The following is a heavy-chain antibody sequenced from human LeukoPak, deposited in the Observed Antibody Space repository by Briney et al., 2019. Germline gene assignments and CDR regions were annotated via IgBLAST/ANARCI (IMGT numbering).Heavy chain of an antibody. D-gene: IGHD3-22*01. CDR1: GFTFSNYG. V-gene: IGHV3-23*01. J-gene: IGHJ6*02. CDR3: AKGPNSSYYYGMDV. CDR2: ISGSGGNT. Sequence: GGSLRLSCAASGFTFSNYGLTWVRQAPEKGLRWVSTISGSGGNTYYADSVKGRFTISRDNSKNTLYLQVNSLRAEDTAIYYCAKGPNSSYYYGMDVWGQGTTVTVSS.